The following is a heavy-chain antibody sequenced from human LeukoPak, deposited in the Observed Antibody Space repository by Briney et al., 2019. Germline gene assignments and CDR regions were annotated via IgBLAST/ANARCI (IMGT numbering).Heavy chain of an antibody. Sequence: SETLSLTCTVSGGSISSYYWSWIRQPPGKGLEWIGYIYYSGSTNYNPSLKSRVTISVDTSKNQFSLKLSSVTAADTAVYYCARGRARARYFDLWGRGTLVTVSS. CDR1: GGSISSYY. J-gene: IGHJ2*01. CDR3: ARGRARARYFDL. CDR2: IYYSGST. V-gene: IGHV4-59*12.